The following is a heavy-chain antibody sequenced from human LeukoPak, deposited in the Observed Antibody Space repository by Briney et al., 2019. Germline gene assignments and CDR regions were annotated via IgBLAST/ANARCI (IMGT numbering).Heavy chain of an antibody. CDR1: GGSISSSSYY. V-gene: IGHV4-39*01. CDR3: ARLITYLATYDY. J-gene: IGHJ4*02. D-gene: IGHD3-10*01. CDR2: IYYSGST. Sequence: SETLSLTCTVSGGSISSSSYYWGWIRQPPGKGLEWIGSIYYSGSTYYNPSLKSRVTISVDTSKNQFSLKLSSVTAADTAVYYCARLITYLATYDYWGQGTLVTVSS.